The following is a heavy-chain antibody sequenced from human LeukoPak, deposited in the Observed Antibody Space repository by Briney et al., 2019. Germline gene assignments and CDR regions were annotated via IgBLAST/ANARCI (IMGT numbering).Heavy chain of an antibody. V-gene: IGHV3-7*01. CDR1: GFIFSRFW. J-gene: IGHJ4*02. CDR2: INEDGSQI. D-gene: IGHD3-16*01. CDR3: ARDATRGGDFDY. Sequence: GGSLRLSCAASGFIFSRFWMTWVRQAPGKGLEWVANINEDGSQIYYVGSVKGRFTVSRDNARDSLYLQMTSLRVEDTAIYYCARDATRGGDFDYWGQGTLVTVSS.